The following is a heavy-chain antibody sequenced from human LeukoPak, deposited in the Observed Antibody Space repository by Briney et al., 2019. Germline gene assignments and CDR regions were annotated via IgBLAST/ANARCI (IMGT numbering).Heavy chain of an antibody. V-gene: IGHV4-39*01. CDR3: ARHSVSGADDY. J-gene: IGHJ4*02. CDR2: IYYDGTP. D-gene: IGHD6-19*01. Sequence: SETLSLTCTVSGGSISSSSSCYWAWIRQPPGKGLEWIGSIYYDGTPYYTPSLKSRVTISVDTSKNQFSLKVSSVTAADTAVYYCARHSVSGADDYWSQGTLVTVSS. CDR1: GGSISSSSSCY.